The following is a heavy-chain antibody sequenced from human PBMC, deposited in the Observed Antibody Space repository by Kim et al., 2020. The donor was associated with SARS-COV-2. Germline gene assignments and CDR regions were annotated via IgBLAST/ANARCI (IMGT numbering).Heavy chain of an antibody. V-gene: IGHV4-59*01. D-gene: IGHD6-19*01. J-gene: IGHJ4*02. Sequence: YHPSLKSRVTISLDTSNNQFSLKLTSVTAADTAVYYCARDLRSGWYYFDSWGPGTLVTVSS. CDR3: ARDLRSGWYYFDS.